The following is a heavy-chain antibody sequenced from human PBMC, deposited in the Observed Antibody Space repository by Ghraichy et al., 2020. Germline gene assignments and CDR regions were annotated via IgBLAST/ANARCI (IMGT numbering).Heavy chain of an antibody. J-gene: IGHJ4*02. D-gene: IGHD5-12*01. CDR1: GGTFSSHG. Sequence: SVKVSCKAAGGTFSSHGISWVRQAPGQGLEWMGGIIPMSGTPDYAQEFQGRVTITADKSTSTAFIELTSLRSEDTAVYYCARSPRSGYEPPWDYWGQGTLVTVSS. V-gene: IGHV1-69*06. CDR2: IIPMSGTP. CDR3: ARSPRSGYEPPWDY.